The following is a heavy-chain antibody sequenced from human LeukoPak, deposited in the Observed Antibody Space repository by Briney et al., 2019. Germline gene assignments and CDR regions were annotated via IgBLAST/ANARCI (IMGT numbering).Heavy chain of an antibody. J-gene: IGHJ4*02. CDR3: ARSKDNRGYDVRHLDY. CDR1: GYTFTGYY. Sequence: GASVKVSCKASGYTFTGYYMHWVRQAPGQGLEWMGMINPNGGHTDYAQNFEGRVTMTRDMSTSTVYMELSSLRSEDTAVFYCARSKDNRGYDVRHLDYWRQGTLVTVSS. V-gene: IGHV1-46*01. D-gene: IGHD1-14*01. CDR2: INPNGGHT.